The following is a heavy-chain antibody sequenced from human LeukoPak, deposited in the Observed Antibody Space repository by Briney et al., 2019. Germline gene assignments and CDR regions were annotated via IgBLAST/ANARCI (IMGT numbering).Heavy chain of an antibody. CDR1: GFPFSSYW. CDR3: AKEKNRAAFDI. J-gene: IGHJ3*02. V-gene: IGHV3-7*03. D-gene: IGHD2/OR15-2a*01. Sequence: GSLRLSCVASGFPFSSYWMTWVRQAPGKGLEWVANIKQDGSRKSYVDSVKGRFTISRDNAKNSLYLQMNSLRAEDTALYYCAKEKNRAAFDIWGQGTMVTVSS. CDR2: IKQDGSRK.